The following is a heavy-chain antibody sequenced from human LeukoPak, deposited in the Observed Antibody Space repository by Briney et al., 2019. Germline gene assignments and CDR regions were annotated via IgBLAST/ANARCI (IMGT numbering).Heavy chain of an antibody. CDR2: ISGSGGST. D-gene: IGHD4-23*01. CDR1: GFTFSSYG. J-gene: IGHJ4*02. Sequence: GGSLGLSCAASGFTFSSYGMSWVRQAPGKGLEWVSAISGSGGSTYYADSVKGRFAISRDNSKNTLYLQMNSLRAEDTAVYYCAKLLRWFDYWGQGTLVTVSS. CDR3: AKLLRWFDY. V-gene: IGHV3-23*01.